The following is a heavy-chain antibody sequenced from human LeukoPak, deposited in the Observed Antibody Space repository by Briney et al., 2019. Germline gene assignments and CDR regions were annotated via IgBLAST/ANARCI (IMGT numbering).Heavy chain of an antibody. D-gene: IGHD3-3*01. CDR3: AATLITIFGVVFDP. CDR1: GGSINSGGYY. Sequence: SETLSLTCTVSGGSINSGGYYWSWIRQHPGKGLEWIGYIYYSGSTYYNPSLKSRVTISVDTSKNQFSLKLSSVTAADTAVYYCAATLITIFGVVFDPWGQGTLVTVPS. CDR2: IYYSGST. V-gene: IGHV4-31*03. J-gene: IGHJ5*02.